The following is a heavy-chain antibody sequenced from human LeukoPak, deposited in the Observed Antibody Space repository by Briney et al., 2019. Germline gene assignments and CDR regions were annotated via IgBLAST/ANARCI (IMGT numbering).Heavy chain of an antibody. CDR2: IYYSGST. Sequence: SETLSLTCTVSGGSISSSSYYWGWIRQPPGKGLEWLGSIYYSGSTYYNPSLKSRVTISVNTSKNQFSLKLSSVTAADTAVYYCARQYDILTGYSENFDYWGQGTLVTVSS. V-gene: IGHV4-39*07. J-gene: IGHJ4*02. D-gene: IGHD3-9*01. CDR3: ARQYDILTGYSENFDY. CDR1: GGSISSSSYY.